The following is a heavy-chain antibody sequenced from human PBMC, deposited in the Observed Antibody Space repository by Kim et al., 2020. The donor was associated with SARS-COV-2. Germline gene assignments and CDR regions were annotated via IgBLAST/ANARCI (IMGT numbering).Heavy chain of an antibody. CDR3: ARDHRGWNYDYYHGMDV. D-gene: IGHD1-1*01. J-gene: IGHJ6*02. Sequence: ASVKVSCKASGYTFTSYAMNWVRQAPGQGLEWMGWINTNTGNPTYAQGFTGRFVFSLDTSVSTAYLQISSLKAEDTAVYYCARDHRGWNYDYYHGMDVWGQGTTVTVSS. CDR2: INTNTGNP. V-gene: IGHV7-4-1*02. CDR1: GYTFTSYA.